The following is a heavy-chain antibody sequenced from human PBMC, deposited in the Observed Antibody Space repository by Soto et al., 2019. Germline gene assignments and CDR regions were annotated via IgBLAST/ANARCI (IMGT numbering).Heavy chain of an antibody. CDR2: ISGSGGST. J-gene: IGHJ4*02. V-gene: IGHV3-23*01. CDR3: AKRGAGHYFDY. Sequence: GGSLRLSCGASGFTFSSYAMSWVRQAPGKGLEWVSVISGSGGSTYYADSVKGRFTISRDNSKNTLYLQMNSLRAEDTAVYYCAKRGAGHYFDYWGQGTLVTVSS. CDR1: GFTFSSYA. D-gene: IGHD6-19*01.